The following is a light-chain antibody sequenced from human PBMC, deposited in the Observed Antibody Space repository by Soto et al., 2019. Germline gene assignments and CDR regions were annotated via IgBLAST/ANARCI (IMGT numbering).Light chain of an antibody. Sequence: EIELTQSPGTLSLSPGERATLSCRASQSVSSIYLAWYQQKPGQAPRLLIYGASRRATGIPDRFSGSGSGTDFTLTISRLEPEDFAVYYCQQYGSSRWTFGQGTKVEI. CDR1: QSVSSIY. J-gene: IGKJ1*01. CDR2: GAS. CDR3: QQYGSSRWT. V-gene: IGKV3-20*01.